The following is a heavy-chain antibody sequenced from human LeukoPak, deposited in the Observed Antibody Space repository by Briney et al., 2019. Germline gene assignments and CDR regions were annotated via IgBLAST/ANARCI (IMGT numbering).Heavy chain of an antibody. CDR3: ARDSTRLDP. D-gene: IGHD1-26*01. J-gene: IGHJ5*02. Sequence: PGGSLRLSCAASGFTFSSYEMNWVRQAPGKGLEWVSYISSSSSHTNYADSVKGRFTIYRDNAKNSLYLQMNSLRAEDTAVYYCARDSTRLDPWGQGTLVTVSS. CDR1: GFTFSSYE. CDR2: ISSSSSHT. V-gene: IGHV3-48*03.